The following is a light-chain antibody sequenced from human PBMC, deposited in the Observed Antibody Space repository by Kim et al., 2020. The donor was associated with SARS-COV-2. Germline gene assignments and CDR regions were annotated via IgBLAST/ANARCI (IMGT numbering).Light chain of an antibody. V-gene: IGLV2-11*01. J-gene: IGLJ1*01. Sequence: QSALTQPRPVSGSPGQSVTISRTGTSSDVGGYNYVSWYQQHPGKAPKLMIYDVSKRPSGVPDRFSGSKSGNTASLTISGLQAEDEADYYCCSYAGSYTYAFGTGTKVTVL. CDR2: DVS. CDR3: CSYAGSYTYA. CDR1: SSDVGGYNY.